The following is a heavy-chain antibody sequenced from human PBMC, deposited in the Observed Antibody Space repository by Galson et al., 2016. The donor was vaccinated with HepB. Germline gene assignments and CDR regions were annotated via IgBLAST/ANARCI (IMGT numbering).Heavy chain of an antibody. V-gene: IGHV1-18*04. Sequence: SVKVSCKASGCPFTTNGTTWVRQAPGQGLEWMGWVSAHNGDTNSPQKFQGRVTLTTDTSTRTAYMELRSLKSDDTAVYYCARDRDRSLDYWGQGTLVTVSS. CDR3: ARDRDRSLDY. D-gene: IGHD5-24*01. J-gene: IGHJ4*02. CDR1: GCPFTTNG. CDR2: VSAHNGDT.